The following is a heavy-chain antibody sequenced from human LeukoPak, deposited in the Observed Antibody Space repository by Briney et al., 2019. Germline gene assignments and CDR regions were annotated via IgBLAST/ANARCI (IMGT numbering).Heavy chain of an antibody. J-gene: IGHJ4*02. D-gene: IGHD6-19*01. Sequence: ASVKVSCKASGYTFTSYDINWVRQATGQGLEWMGWMNPNSGNTGYAQKFQGRVTVTRNTSISTAYMELSSLRSEDTAVYYCARVMGIAVANDYWGQGTLVTVSS. CDR3: ARVMGIAVANDY. V-gene: IGHV1-8*01. CDR2: MNPNSGNT. CDR1: GYTFTSYD.